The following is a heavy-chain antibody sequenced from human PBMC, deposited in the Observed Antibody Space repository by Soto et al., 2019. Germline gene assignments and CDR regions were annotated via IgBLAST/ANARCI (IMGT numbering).Heavy chain of an antibody. CDR3: ARADSSGSFDY. V-gene: IGHV4-59*01. D-gene: IGHD3-22*01. CDR1: GGSISSYY. CDR2: IYYSGST. J-gene: IGHJ4*02. Sequence: QVQLQESGPGLVKPSETLSLTCTVSGGSISSYYWSWIRQPPGKGLEWIGYIYYSGSTNYNPSLKSRVTISVDTSKNQFSLKLSSVTAADTAVYYCARADSSGSFDYWGQGTLVTVSS.